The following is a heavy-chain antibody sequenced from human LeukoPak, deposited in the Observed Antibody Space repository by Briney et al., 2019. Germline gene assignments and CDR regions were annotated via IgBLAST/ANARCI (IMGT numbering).Heavy chain of an antibody. CDR1: GYTFTSYD. Sequence: ASVKVSCKASGYTFTSYDINWVRQATGQGLEWMGWMNPNSGNTGYAQKFQGRVTITRNTSISTAYMELSSLRSEDTAVYYCARGKRYCSSTSCYDIDYSGQGTLVTVSS. CDR2: MNPNSGNT. CDR3: ARGKRYCSSTSCYDIDY. J-gene: IGHJ4*02. D-gene: IGHD2-2*01. V-gene: IGHV1-8*03.